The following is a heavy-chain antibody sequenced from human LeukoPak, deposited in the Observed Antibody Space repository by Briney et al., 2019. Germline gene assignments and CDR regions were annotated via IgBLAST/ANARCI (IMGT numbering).Heavy chain of an antibody. J-gene: IGHJ4*01. CDR1: GYPFDNFG. V-gene: IGHV1-18*01. CDR2: ISAYNGNT. Sequence: ASVKVSCKASGYPFDNFGLTWVRQAPGQGLEWMGWISAYNGNTHYAQKFRGRLTLTTETSTSTAYLELRSLKSDDTAVYYCARDRVGGDLTGVSLYWGQGTLVTVSS. CDR3: ARDRVGGDLTGVSLY. D-gene: IGHD4-17*01.